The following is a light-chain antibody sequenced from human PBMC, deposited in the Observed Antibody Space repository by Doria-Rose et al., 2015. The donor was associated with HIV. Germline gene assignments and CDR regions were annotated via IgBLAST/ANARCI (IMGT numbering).Light chain of an antibody. Sequence: DIQLTQSPSSLSASVGDRVTITCQASQDINNYLNWYQQKPGKAPKLLIYDASNLETGVPSRFSGSGSGTDFTFTISSLQPEDIATHYCQQYDNLPLFTFGPGTKVEIK. CDR2: DAS. CDR3: QQYDNLPLFT. CDR1: QDINNY. J-gene: IGKJ3*01. V-gene: IGKV1-33*01.